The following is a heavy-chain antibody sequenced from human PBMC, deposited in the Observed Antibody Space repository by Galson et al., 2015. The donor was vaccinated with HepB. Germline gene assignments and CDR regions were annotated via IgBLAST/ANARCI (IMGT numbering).Heavy chain of an antibody. CDR3: ARGGLGVVVPAAPRHGGMDV. V-gene: IGHV1-46*04. CDR2: INPSGGST. Sequence: SVKVSCKASGYTFTSYYMHWVRQAPGQGLEWMGIINPSGGSTSYAQKLQGRVTMTRDTSTSTVYMELSSLRSEDTAVYYCARGGLGVVVPAAPRHGGMDVWGQGTTVTVSS. CDR1: GYTFTSYY. D-gene: IGHD2-2*01. J-gene: IGHJ6*02.